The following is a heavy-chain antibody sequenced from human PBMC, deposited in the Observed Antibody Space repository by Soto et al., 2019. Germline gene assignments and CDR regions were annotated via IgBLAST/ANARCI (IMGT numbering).Heavy chain of an antibody. CDR2: INQEGSET. D-gene: IGHD6-25*01. J-gene: IGHJ5*02. V-gene: IGHV3-7*01. Sequence: DVRLVESGEGLVQPGGSLTLSCAASGLDVRTFWMTWVRQAPGKGLEWVATINQEGSETSYLDSLKGRFTISRDNAKNVLYLQMNSARSEDTAVYDCAIVRSAVKLAALTHWLDPWGQGTLVTVSS. CDR1: GLDVRTFW. CDR3: AIVRSAVKLAALTHWLDP.